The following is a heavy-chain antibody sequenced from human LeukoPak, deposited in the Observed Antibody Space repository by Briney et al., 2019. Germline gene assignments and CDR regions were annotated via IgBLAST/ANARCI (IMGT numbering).Heavy chain of an antibody. D-gene: IGHD6-19*01. CDR2: IWYDGSNK. CDR1: GYTFSSHG. CDR3: ARDVSGQWLDDYFDY. V-gene: IGHV3-33*07. J-gene: IGHJ4*02. Sequence: PGGSLRLSCTASGYTFSSHGMYWVRQAPGKGLEWVAVIWYDGSNKYYADSVKGRFTISRDNSKNTLYLQMNSLRAEDTAVYYCARDVSGQWLDDYFDYWGQGTLVTVSS.